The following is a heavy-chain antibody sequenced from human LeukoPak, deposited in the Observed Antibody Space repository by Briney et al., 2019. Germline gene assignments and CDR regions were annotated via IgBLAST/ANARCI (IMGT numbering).Heavy chain of an antibody. J-gene: IGHJ5*02. CDR1: GGSISSSSYY. V-gene: IGHV4-39*07. CDR2: IYYSGST. CDR3: ARVRRYQLLYSWFDA. Sequence: TSQTLSLTCTVSGGSISSSSYYWGWIRQPPGKGLEWIGSIYYSGSTYYNPSLNSPVTISVDTSKNQFSLKLSSVTAADTAVYYCARVRRYQLLYSWFDAWGQGTLVTVSS. D-gene: IGHD2-2*01.